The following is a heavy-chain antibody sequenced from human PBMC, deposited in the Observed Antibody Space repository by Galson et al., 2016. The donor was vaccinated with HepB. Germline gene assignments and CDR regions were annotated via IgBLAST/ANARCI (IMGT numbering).Heavy chain of an antibody. J-gene: IGHJ4*02. Sequence: TLSLTCSVSGGSVSSGSYYWNWIRQQPGKGLEWIGYISNSGSTSYNPSLRSRVTISVDKSKNHFSLKFASVTAADTAVFYCARGRHCTRTSCYGSRALYFDSWGQGTLVTVSS. D-gene: IGHD2-2*01. CDR3: ARGRHCTRTSCYGSRALYFDS. CDR2: ISNSGST. V-gene: IGHV4-31*03. CDR1: GGSVSSGSYY.